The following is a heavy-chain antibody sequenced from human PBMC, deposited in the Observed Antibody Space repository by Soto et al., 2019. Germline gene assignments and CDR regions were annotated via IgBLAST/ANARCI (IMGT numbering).Heavy chain of an antibody. J-gene: IGHJ4*02. Sequence: PGGSLRLSCAASGFTFSSYGMHWVRQTPGKGLEWVAVISYGGSTYYADSVKGRFTISRDNSKNTLYLQMNSLRAEDTAVYYCARETYYYDPDGFDYWGQGTLVTVSS. CDR2: ISYGGST. V-gene: IGHV3-30*03. CDR3: ARETYYYDPDGFDY. D-gene: IGHD3-22*01. CDR1: GFTFSSYG.